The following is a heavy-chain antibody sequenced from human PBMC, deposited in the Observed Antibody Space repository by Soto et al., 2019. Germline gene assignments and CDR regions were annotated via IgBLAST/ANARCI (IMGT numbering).Heavy chain of an antibody. CDR3: ASPGLGHYGDYLGYYYYYMDV. CDR1: GFTFSSYS. V-gene: IGHV3-21*01. J-gene: IGHJ6*03. CDR2: ISSSSSYI. D-gene: IGHD4-17*01. Sequence: GGSLRLSCAASGFTFSSYSMNWVRQAPGKGLEWVSSISSSSSYIYYADSVKGRFTISRDNAKNSLYLQMNSLRAEDTAVYYCASPGLGHYGDYLGYYYYYMDVWGKGTTVTVSS.